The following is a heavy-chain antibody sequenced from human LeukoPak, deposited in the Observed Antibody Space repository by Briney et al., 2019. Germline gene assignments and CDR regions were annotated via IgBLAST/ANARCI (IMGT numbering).Heavy chain of an antibody. J-gene: IGHJ6*02. CDR1: GFTSTNFA. Sequence: SVKVSCKASGFTSTNFAVQWVRQARGQRLEWIGWIIVGSGATKCAQDFQERVTITRDLSTSTLYMELRSLTSEDTAVYYCARGDDFWSGVTYGMDVWGQGTTVTVSS. CDR3: ARGDDFWSGVTYGMDV. D-gene: IGHD3-3*01. CDR2: IIVGSGAT. V-gene: IGHV1-58*01.